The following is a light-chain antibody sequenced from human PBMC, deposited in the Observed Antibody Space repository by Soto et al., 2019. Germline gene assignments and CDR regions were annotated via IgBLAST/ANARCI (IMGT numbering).Light chain of an antibody. CDR1: QSVSSY. V-gene: IGKV3-11*01. CDR2: DAS. CDR3: QQRSNWPRLIT. J-gene: IGKJ4*01. Sequence: EIVLTQSPATLSLSPGERATLSCRASQSVSSYLAWYQQKPGQAPRLLIYDASNRATGIPARFSGSGSGTDFTLTISSLEPEDFAVYYCQQRSNWPRLITFGGGTKVDIK.